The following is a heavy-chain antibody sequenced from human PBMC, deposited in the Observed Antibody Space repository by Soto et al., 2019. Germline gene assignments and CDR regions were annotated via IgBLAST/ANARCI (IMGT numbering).Heavy chain of an antibody. CDR3: ARDGRWFYFDY. D-gene: IGHD1-26*01. J-gene: IGHJ4*02. V-gene: IGHV4-30-4*01. CDR1: GDSISSGDYY. Sequence: QVQLQESGPGLVKPSQTLSLTCTVSGDSISSGDYYWSWLRQPPGKGLEWIGYIHYSGSTYYNPSLTSRVTMSVDPSKNQFSLNLSPVTAADTAVYYRARDGRWFYFDYWGQGTLVTVSS. CDR2: IHYSGST.